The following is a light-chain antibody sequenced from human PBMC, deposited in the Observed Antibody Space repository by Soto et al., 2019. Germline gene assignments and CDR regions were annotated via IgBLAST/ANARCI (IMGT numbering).Light chain of an antibody. J-gene: IGLJ2*01. CDR2: DVT. CDR3: TSFSNSIAYVL. CDR1: SADVGGHYY. Sequence: QSALTQPASVSGSPGQSITISCTGTSADVGGHYYVSWYQQHPGNAPKLIIYDVTARPSGVSGRFSGSTSGNTASLTISGLQAEDDADYYCTSFSNSIAYVLLGGWTQVT. V-gene: IGLV2-14*03.